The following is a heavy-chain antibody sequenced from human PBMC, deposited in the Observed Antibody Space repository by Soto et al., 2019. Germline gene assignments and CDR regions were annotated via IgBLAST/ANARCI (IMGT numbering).Heavy chain of an antibody. CDR3: ARWGSGWYYFDY. D-gene: IGHD6-19*01. J-gene: IGHJ4*02. CDR1: GGSFSGYY. V-gene: IGHV4-34*01. CDR2: INHSGST. Sequence: PSETLSLTCAVYGGSFSGYYWSWIRQPPGKGLEWIGEINHSGSTNYNPSHKSRVTISVDTSKNQFSLKLSSVAAADTAVYYCARWGSGWYYFDYGGQGTLVTVS.